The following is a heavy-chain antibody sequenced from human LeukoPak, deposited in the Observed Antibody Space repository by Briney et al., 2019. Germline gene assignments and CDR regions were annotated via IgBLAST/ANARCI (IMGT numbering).Heavy chain of an antibody. CDR1: GFTFSSYA. J-gene: IGHJ4*02. V-gene: IGHV3-23*01. D-gene: IGHD4-23*01. Sequence: AGSLTLSCAASGFTFSSYAMSWVRQAPGKGLEWVSAISGSGGSTYYADSVKGGFTISRDNSNITLYLEMNSLRAEDTAVYYCASPQAGWQLMTKSNKIDYWGQGTLVTVSS. CDR2: ISGSGGST. CDR3: ASPQAGWQLMTKSNKIDY.